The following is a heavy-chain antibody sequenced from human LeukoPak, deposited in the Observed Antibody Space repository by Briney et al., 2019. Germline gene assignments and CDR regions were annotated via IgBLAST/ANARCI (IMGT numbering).Heavy chain of an antibody. Sequence: GGSLRLPRAASVFTLSGYWMTRVRPAPGKGLEWVANIKQDGSEKTYVDSVKGRFTISRDNAKNSIYLQMNSLRVEDTAIYYCARDGGTDWYDPWGQGTLVSVSS. J-gene: IGHJ5*02. CDR2: IKQDGSEK. CDR1: VFTLSGYW. D-gene: IGHD3-16*01. CDR3: ARDGGTDWYDP. V-gene: IGHV3-7*01.